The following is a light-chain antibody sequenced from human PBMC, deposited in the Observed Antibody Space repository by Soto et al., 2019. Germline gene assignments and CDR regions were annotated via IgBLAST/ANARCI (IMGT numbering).Light chain of an antibody. V-gene: IGKV3-20*01. CDR3: QQYDWSPMP. Sequence: GTVSLSKGERATLSCRASQSVSNNYLAWYQQKPGQAPRLLIFAASSRATGIPDRFSGSGSGTDFTLTISRLEPEDFAMYYCQQYDWSPMPFGQGTK. CDR1: QSVSNNY. CDR2: AAS. J-gene: IGKJ1*01.